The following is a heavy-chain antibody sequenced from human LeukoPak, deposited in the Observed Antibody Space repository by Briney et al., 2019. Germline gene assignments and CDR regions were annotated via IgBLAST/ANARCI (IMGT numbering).Heavy chain of an antibody. CDR3: AKDGPGLLWFGELPFQWYFDL. V-gene: IGHV3-30*18. CDR2: ISYDGSNK. D-gene: IGHD3-10*01. Sequence: GGSLRLSCAASGFTFSSYWMSWVRQAPGKGLEWVAVISYDGSNKYYADSVKGRFTISRDNSKNTLYLQMNSLRAEDTAVYYCAKDGPGLLWFGELPFQWYFDLWGRGTLVTVSS. J-gene: IGHJ2*01. CDR1: GFTFSSYW.